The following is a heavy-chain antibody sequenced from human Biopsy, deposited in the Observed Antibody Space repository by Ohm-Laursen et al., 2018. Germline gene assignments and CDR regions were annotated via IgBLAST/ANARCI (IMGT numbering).Heavy chain of an antibody. Sequence: SVKVSCKASGYTFTAYFIHWVRQAPGKGLEWMGIIAPRGSDATYAQKFQGRLIMTTDTSTATVYMQLGNLTSEDTAVYFCARDRIELEATPTNADYYYFGMDVWGQGTTVTVS. CDR2: IAPRGSDA. V-gene: IGHV1-46*01. CDR3: ARDRIELEATPTNADYYYFGMDV. D-gene: IGHD1-26*01. CDR1: GYTFTAYF. J-gene: IGHJ6*02.